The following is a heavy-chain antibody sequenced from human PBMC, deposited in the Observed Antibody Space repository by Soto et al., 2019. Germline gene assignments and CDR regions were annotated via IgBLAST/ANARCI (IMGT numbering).Heavy chain of an antibody. Sequence: SETLSLTCAVYGGSFSGYHWSWIRQPPGKGLEWIGEINHSGSTSYNPSLKSRVTISVDTSKNQFSLKVTSVTAADTAAYYCARGSGRGNGWGTYFYYGMDVWGQGTTVTVSS. CDR3: ARGSGRGNGWGTYFYYGMDV. V-gene: IGHV4-34*01. CDR1: GGSFSGYH. D-gene: IGHD6-19*01. J-gene: IGHJ6*02. CDR2: INHSGST.